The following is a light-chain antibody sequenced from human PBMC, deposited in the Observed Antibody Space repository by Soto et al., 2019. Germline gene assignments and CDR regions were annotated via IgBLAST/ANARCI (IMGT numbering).Light chain of an antibody. V-gene: IGKV3-11*01. CDR3: QRRSNWPQT. J-gene: IGKJ2*01. CDR1: QTVSSY. CDR2: DAS. Sequence: EIVLPTSPATLSLSPGARATLSCRASQTVSSYLAWYQQKRGQAPRLLIYDASNRATGIPARFRGSGSGTDFTLTISSLEPEDFAVYYCQRRSNWPQTFGQGTKRESK.